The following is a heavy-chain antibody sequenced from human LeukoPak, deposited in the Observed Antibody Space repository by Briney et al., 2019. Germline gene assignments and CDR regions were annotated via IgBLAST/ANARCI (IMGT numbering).Heavy chain of an antibody. Sequence: SETLSLTCAVYGGSFSGYYWSWIRQPPGKGLEWIGEINHSGSTNYNPSLKSRVTISVDTSKNQFSLKLSSVTAADTAVCYCARGAFCGGGCYSGGNYYYYYMDVWGKGTTVTVSS. CDR2: INHSGST. J-gene: IGHJ6*03. CDR1: GGSFSGYY. V-gene: IGHV4-34*01. D-gene: IGHD2-21*02. CDR3: ARGAFCGGGCYSGGNYYYYYMDV.